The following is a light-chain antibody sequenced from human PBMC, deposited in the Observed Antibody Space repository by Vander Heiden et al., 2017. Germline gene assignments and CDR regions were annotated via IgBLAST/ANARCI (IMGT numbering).Light chain of an antibody. CDR2: AAS. J-gene: IGKJ4*01. CDR1: QGISSY. CDR3: QQDYSYRLT. Sequence: IRITQSPSSLSASTGDRVTITCRASQGISSYLAWYQQKPGKAPKLLIYAASTLQSGVPSRFSGSGSGTAFTLTISCLQSEDFATYYCQQDYSYRLTFGGGTKVEIK. V-gene: IGKV1-8*01.